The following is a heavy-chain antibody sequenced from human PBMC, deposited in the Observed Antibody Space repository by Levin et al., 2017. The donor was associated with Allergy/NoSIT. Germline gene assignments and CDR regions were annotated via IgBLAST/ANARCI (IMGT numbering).Heavy chain of an antibody. CDR2: VYYSGST. CDR1: GVSITSYY. Sequence: SCTVSGVSITSYYWSWIRQPPGKGLEWIGYVYYSGSTNYNPSLKSRVTISVDTSKNQFSLRLSSVTAADTAVYYCARATRSSLIHYFDYWGQGTLVTVSS. D-gene: IGHD6-13*01. CDR3: ARATRSSLIHYFDY. J-gene: IGHJ4*02. V-gene: IGHV4-59*01.